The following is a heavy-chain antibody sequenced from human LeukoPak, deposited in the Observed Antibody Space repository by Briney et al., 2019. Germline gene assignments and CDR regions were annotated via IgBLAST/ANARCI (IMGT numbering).Heavy chain of an antibody. CDR1: GYTFAGYY. Sequence: GASVKVSCKASGYTFAGYYMHWVRQAPGQGLEWMGWINPNSGGTNCAQKFQGRVTMTRDTSISTAYMELSRLRSDDTAVYYCARGFAVADNNDYWGQGTLVTVSS. CDR3: ARGFAVADNNDY. J-gene: IGHJ4*02. CDR2: INPNSGGT. V-gene: IGHV1-2*02. D-gene: IGHD6-19*01.